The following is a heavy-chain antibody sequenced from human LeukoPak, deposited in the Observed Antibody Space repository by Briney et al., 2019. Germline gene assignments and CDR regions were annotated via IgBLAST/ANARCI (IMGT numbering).Heavy chain of an antibody. Sequence: AASVKVSCKASGYTSTRYDINWVRLATGQGLEWMGWMNPKSGNTGHAQKFQGRVTMTRDTSTSTVYMELSSLRSEDTAVYYCARAQDGIAVAAYYFDYWGQGTLVTVSS. CDR1: GYTSTRYD. J-gene: IGHJ4*02. D-gene: IGHD6-19*01. CDR3: ARAQDGIAVAAYYFDY. CDR2: MNPKSGNT. V-gene: IGHV1-8*01.